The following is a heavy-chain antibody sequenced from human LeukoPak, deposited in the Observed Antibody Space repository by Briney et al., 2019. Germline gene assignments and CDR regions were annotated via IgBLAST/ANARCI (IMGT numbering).Heavy chain of an antibody. Sequence: GGSLRLSCAASGLTFSSYAMHWVRQAPGKGLEYVSAISSNGGSTYYANSVKGRFTISRDNSKNTLYLQMGSLRAEDMAVYYCARSPSSGYYPYYYYYYMDVWGKGTTVTVSS. D-gene: IGHD3-22*01. CDR3: ARSPSSGYYPYYYYYYMDV. V-gene: IGHV3-64*01. CDR1: GLTFSSYA. CDR2: ISSNGGST. J-gene: IGHJ6*03.